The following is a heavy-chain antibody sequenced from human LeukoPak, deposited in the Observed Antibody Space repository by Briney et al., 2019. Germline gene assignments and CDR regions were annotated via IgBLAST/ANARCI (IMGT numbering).Heavy chain of an antibody. D-gene: IGHD1-26*01. J-gene: IGHJ4*02. CDR3: AREYSGSFRSAEELGY. Sequence: GGSLRLSCAASGFTFSSYDMHWVRQATGKGLEWVSAIGTAGDTYYPGSVKGRFTISRENAKNSLYLQMNSLRAEDTAVYYCAREYSGSFRSAEELGYWGQGTLVTVSS. V-gene: IGHV3-13*01. CDR2: IGTAGDT. CDR1: GFTFSSYD.